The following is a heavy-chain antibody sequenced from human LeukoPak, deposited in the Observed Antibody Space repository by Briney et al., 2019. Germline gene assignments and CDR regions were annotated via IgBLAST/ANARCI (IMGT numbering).Heavy chain of an antibody. Sequence: PSETLSLTCTVSGGSISSSSYYWGWIRQPPGKGLERIGSIYYSGSTYYNPSLKSRVTISVDTSKNQFSLKLSSVTAADTAVYYCTRGVPYYYDSSGYYSSAFDIWGQGTMVTVSS. J-gene: IGHJ3*02. D-gene: IGHD3-22*01. CDR1: GGSISSSSYY. CDR2: IYYSGST. V-gene: IGHV4-39*07. CDR3: TRGVPYYYDSSGYYSSAFDI.